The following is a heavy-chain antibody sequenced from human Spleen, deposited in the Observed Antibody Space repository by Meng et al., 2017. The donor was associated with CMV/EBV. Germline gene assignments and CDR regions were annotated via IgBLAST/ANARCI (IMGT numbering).Heavy chain of an antibody. J-gene: IGHJ6*02. Sequence: GESLKISCAASGFTFSDFAMSWVRQAPGKGLEWVSTITGSGGRTYYADSVKGRFTISRDNAKNTLYLQMNSLRGEDTAVYYCARGISKYFYGMDVWGQGTTVTVSS. CDR1: GFTFSDFA. CDR3: ARGISKYFYGMDV. CDR2: ITGSGGRT. V-gene: IGHV3-23*01.